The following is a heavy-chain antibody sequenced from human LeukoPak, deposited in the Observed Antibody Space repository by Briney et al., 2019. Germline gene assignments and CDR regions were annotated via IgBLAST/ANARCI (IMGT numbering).Heavy chain of an antibody. CDR1: GFTFSSYW. CDR2: IKSDGST. Sequence: GGSLRLSCAASGFTFSSYWMHWVRQAPGKGLVWVSRIKSDGSTRYADSVKGRFTISRDNAKNTVSLQMTSLGAEDTGVYYCARAPSEIGGYYPEYFRHWGQGPLVIVSS. CDR3: ARAPSEIGGYYPEYFRH. D-gene: IGHD3-22*01. V-gene: IGHV3-74*01. J-gene: IGHJ1*01.